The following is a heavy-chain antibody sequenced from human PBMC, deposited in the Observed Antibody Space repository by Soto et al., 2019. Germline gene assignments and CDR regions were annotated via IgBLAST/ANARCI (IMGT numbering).Heavy chain of an antibody. CDR2: ISYDGNKN. J-gene: IGHJ6*02. CDR1: GFTFSRYA. D-gene: IGHD6-13*01. V-gene: IGHV3-30-3*01. Sequence: QVQLVESGGGVVQPGRSLRLSCAASGFTFSRYAMHWVRQAPGKGLQWVAVISYDGNKNYYADSVAGRFTISRHYSKNTLCLNRTSLRAEYKAVYYCARAQMTEGQQPHSYYFYTLDVWRQGTTVTVSS. CDR3: ARAQMTEGQQPHSYYFYTLDV.